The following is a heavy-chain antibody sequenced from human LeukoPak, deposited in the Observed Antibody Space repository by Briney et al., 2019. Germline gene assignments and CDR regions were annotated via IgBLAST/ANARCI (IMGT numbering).Heavy chain of an antibody. J-gene: IGHJ3*02. D-gene: IGHD6-13*01. Sequence: PGGSLRLSCAASGFTFSSYEMNWVRQAPGKGLEWVTFISYDGSNKYHADSVKGRFTISRDNSKNTVYLQMNSLRAEDTAVYYCAKEEGIAAAGTGGAFDIWGQGTMVTVSS. V-gene: IGHV3-30*02. CDR3: AKEEGIAAAGTGGAFDI. CDR1: GFTFSSYE. CDR2: ISYDGSNK.